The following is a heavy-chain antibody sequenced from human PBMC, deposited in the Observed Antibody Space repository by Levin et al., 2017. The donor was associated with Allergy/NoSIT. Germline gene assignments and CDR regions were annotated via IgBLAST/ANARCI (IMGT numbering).Heavy chain of an antibody. D-gene: IGHD4-11*01. CDR2: IDSSSTTI. Sequence: GESLKISCAASDFTLSSYSMNWLRRTPGKGLEWISYIDSSSTTIYYADSVKGRFTISRDNAKNSLYLQMNSLRAEDTAVYYCARDAYSPYWYFDLWGRGTLVTVSS. V-gene: IGHV3-48*01. J-gene: IGHJ2*01. CDR3: ARDAYSPYWYFDL. CDR1: DFTLSSYS.